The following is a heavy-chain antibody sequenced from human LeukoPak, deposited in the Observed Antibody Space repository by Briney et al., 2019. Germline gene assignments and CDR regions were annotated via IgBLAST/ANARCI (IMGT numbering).Heavy chain of an antibody. J-gene: IGHJ4*02. D-gene: IGHD3-10*01. Sequence: PSETLSLTCTVSGGSISSGDYYWSWIRQPPGKGLEWIGYIYYSGSTYYNPSLKSRVTISVDTSKNQFSLNLNSVTAADAAVYYCARDLYGSGNYFDYWGQGTLVTVSS. CDR2: IYYSGST. V-gene: IGHV4-30-4*01. CDR3: ARDLYGSGNYFDY. CDR1: GGSISSGDYY.